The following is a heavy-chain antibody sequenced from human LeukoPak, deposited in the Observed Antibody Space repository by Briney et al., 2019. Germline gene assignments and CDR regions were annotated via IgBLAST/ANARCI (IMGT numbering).Heavy chain of an antibody. J-gene: IGHJ5*02. D-gene: IGHD6-13*01. CDR1: GGSFSGYY. Sequence: SETLSLTCAVYGGSFSGYYWSWIRQPPGKGLEWIGEINHSGSTNYNPSLKSRVTISVDTSKNQFSLKLSSVTAADTAVYYYARGPRYSSSWSLGGWFDPWGQGTLVTVSS. CDR3: ARGPRYSSSWSLGGWFDP. V-gene: IGHV4-34*01. CDR2: INHSGST.